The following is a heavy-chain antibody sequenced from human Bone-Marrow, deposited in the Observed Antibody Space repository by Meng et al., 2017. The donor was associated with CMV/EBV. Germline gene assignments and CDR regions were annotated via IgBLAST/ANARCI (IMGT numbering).Heavy chain of an antibody. D-gene: IGHD6-19*01. CDR2: IYYSGST. Sequence: TCPVSGGSISSGGYYWSWIRQHPGKGLEWIGYIYYSGSTYYNPSLKSRVTISVDTSKNQFSLKLSSVTAADTAVYYCARSGWTDFDYWGQGTLVTVSS. J-gene: IGHJ4*02. V-gene: IGHV4-31*03. CDR1: GGSISSGGYY. CDR3: ARSGWTDFDY.